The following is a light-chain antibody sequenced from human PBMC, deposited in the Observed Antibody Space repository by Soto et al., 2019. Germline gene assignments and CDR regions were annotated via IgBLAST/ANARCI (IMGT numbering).Light chain of an antibody. Sequence: LTLSPGETDPLPCMASQSVSSYLAWYQQKPGQAPRLLIYDAFNRATGIPARFSGSGSGTDFTLTISSLEPEDFAVYYCQQRSNWPLTFGGGTKVDIK. J-gene: IGKJ4*01. CDR1: QSVSSY. V-gene: IGKV3-11*01. CDR3: QQRSNWPLT. CDR2: DAF.